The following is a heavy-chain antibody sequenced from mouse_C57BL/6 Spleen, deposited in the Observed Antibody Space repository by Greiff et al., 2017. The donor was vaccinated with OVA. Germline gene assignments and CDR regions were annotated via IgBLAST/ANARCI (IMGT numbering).Heavy chain of an antibody. CDR2: IYPGSGST. Sequence: QVQLQQPGAELVKPGASVKMSCKASGYTFTSYWITWVKQRPGQGLEWIGDIYPGSGSTNYNEKFKSKATLTVDKSSSTAYMQLSSLTSEDSAVYYCASKGGAYWGQGTLVTVSA. CDR1: GYTFTSYW. V-gene: IGHV1-55*01. J-gene: IGHJ3*01. CDR3: ASKGGAY.